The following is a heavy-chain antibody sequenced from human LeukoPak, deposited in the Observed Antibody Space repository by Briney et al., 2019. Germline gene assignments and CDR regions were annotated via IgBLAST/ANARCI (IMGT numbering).Heavy chain of an antibody. CDR1: GVSISSYY. Sequence: SQTLSLTCTVSGVSISSYYWSWIRQPPGKGLEWIGYIYYSGSTNYNPSLKSRVTISVDTSKNQFSLKLSSVTAADTAVYYCARDRRGYSYGSHAFDIWGQGTMVTVSS. J-gene: IGHJ3*02. D-gene: IGHD5-18*01. CDR3: ARDRRGYSYGSHAFDI. V-gene: IGHV4-59*01. CDR2: IYYSGST.